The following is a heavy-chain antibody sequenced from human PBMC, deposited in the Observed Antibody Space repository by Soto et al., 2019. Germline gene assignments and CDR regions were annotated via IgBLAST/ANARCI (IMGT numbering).Heavy chain of an antibody. CDR3: TRAGRTALSPIDY. V-gene: IGHV3-43*01. D-gene: IGHD2-8*02. CDR1: RFPFGDYT. CDR2: ISWDGGSA. Sequence: SLGLSCADSRFPFGDYTMQWVRQAPGKGLEWVSLISWDGGSAYYADSVKRRFTISRDNSKTALFLQMNSLRTEDTALYYCTRAGRTALSPIDYWGQGTLVTVSS. J-gene: IGHJ4*02.